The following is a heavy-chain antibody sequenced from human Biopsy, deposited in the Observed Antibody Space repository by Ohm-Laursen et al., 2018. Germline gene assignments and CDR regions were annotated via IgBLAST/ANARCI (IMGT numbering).Heavy chain of an antibody. J-gene: IGHJ5*02. CDR3: ARHPTGFWFDP. CDR1: GDSISTSTTYY. Sequence: SETLSLTWTVSGDSISTSTTYYWAWLRQPPGKGLEWIGSIYNSETTFYNPSLKSRVAISVDTSTNQFSLKVSSVTAADTALYYCARHPTGFWFDPWGHGTLVTVSS. CDR2: IYNSETT. V-gene: IGHV4-39*01.